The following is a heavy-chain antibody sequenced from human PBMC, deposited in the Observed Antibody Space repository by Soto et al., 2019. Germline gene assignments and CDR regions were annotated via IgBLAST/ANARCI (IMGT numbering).Heavy chain of an antibody. CDR1: GFTFSSFG. V-gene: IGHV3-30*03. CDR2: ISHDGSKK. Sequence: GGSLRLSCAVSGFTFSSFGMHWVRQAPGKGLEWVAVISHDGSKKYHADSVKGRFTISRDNSKNTLYLQMNSLRTEDTALYYCARVRALDYYYGMDVWGQGTTVTVSS. J-gene: IGHJ6*02. CDR3: ARVRALDYYYGMDV.